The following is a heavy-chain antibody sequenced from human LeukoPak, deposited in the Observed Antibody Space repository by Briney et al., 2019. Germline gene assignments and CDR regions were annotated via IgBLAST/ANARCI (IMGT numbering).Heavy chain of an antibody. Sequence: SETLSLTCAVYGGSFSGYYWSWIRQPPGKGLEWIGEINHSGSTNYNPSLKSRATISVDTSKNQFSLKLSSVTAADTAVYYCARGRGAVAGTDFDYWGQGTLVTVSS. CDR2: INHSGST. D-gene: IGHD6-19*01. J-gene: IGHJ4*02. V-gene: IGHV4-34*01. CDR1: GGSFSGYY. CDR3: ARGRGAVAGTDFDY.